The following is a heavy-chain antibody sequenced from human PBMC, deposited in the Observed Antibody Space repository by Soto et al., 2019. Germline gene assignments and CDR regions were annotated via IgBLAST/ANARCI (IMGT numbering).Heavy chain of an antibody. Sequence: SETLSLTCTVSGGSISSYSWSWIRQPPGKGLEWIGYIYYSGSTNYNPSLQSRVTISVDKSKNQLSRKLSSVAAADTAVYYCARVSWMDPVYYYGMDVWGQGTTDTVSS. CDR1: GGSISSYS. CDR3: ARVSWMDPVYYYGMDV. J-gene: IGHJ6*02. CDR2: IYYSGST. D-gene: IGHD1-1*01. V-gene: IGHV4-59*01.